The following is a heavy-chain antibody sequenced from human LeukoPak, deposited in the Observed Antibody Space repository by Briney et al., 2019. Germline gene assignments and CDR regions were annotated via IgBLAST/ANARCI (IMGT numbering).Heavy chain of an antibody. CDR1: GFTFSDHY. CDR3: ATETKDSSAYYYFDY. D-gene: IGHD3-22*01. J-gene: IGHJ4*02. Sequence: GGSLTLSCVASGFTFSDHYMDWVRQAPGKGLEWVARIRNRARGYTTDYAASAKGRFTISRDDSEGSLYLQMNSLQTEDTAVYYCATETKDSSAYYYFDYWGQGALVTVSS. V-gene: IGHV3-72*01. CDR2: IRNRARGYTT.